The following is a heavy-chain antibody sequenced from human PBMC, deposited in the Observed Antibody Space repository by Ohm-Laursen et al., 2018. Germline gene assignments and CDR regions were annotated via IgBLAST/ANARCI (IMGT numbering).Heavy chain of an antibody. V-gene: IGHV3-7*01. CDR1: GFTFSTYW. D-gene: IGHD1-26*01. CDR2: LNPDGSEE. CDR3: ATGGTWDLDF. Sequence: SLRLSCAASGFTFSTYWMSWVRQAPGKGLEWVANLNPDGSEEYYVDSVKGRFTISRDNAKDSLYLQMNSLRADDTSIYYCATGGTWDLDFWGQGTLVTVSS. J-gene: IGHJ4*02.